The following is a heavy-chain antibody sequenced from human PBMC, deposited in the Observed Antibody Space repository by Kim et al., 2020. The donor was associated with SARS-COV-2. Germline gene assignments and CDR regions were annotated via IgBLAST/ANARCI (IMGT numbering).Heavy chain of an antibody. J-gene: IGHJ3*02. CDR2: IKSKTDGGTT. CDR1: GFTFSNAW. Sequence: GGSLRLSCAASGFTFSNAWMTWVRQAPGKGLEWVGRIKSKTDGGTTDYAAPVKGRFTISRDDSKNTLYLQMNSLKTEDTAVYYCTTDRGIPVAGSKVVYAFDIWGQGTMVTVSS. D-gene: IGHD6-19*01. V-gene: IGHV3-15*01. CDR3: TTDRGIPVAGSKVVYAFDI.